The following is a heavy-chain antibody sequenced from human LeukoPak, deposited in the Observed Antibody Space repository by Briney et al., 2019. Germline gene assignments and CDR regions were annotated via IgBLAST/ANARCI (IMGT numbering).Heavy chain of an antibody. D-gene: IGHD3-10*01. CDR2: IYYSGST. CDR1: GGSISSNSYY. CDR3: ARTRYYYNSRSYGAPYYFDY. V-gene: IGHV4-39*01. Sequence: SETLSLTCAVSGGSISSNSYYWGWIRQPPGKGLEWIGSIYYSGSTYYNPSLKSRVTISVDTSKNQFSLKLSSVTAADTTVYYCARTRYYYNSRSYGAPYYFDYWGQGTLVTVSS. J-gene: IGHJ4*02.